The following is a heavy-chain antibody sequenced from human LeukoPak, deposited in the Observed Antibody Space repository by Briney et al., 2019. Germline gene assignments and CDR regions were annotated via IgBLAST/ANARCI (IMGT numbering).Heavy chain of an antibody. J-gene: IGHJ4*02. V-gene: IGHV3-33*01. Sequence: GGSLRLSCAASGFTFSSYGMNWVRQAPGKGLEWVAVIWYDGSTKYYADAVRGRFSISRDNSKNTLYLQMDSLRAEDTAVYYCARSTTVTLQSFDYWGQGTLVTVSS. CDR1: GFTFSSYG. CDR3: ARSTTVTLQSFDY. CDR2: IWYDGSTK. D-gene: IGHD4-17*01.